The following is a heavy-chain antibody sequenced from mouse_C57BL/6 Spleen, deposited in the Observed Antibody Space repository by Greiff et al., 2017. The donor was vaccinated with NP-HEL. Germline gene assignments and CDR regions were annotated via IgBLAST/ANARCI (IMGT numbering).Heavy chain of an antibody. CDR1: GYSFTGYY. Sequence: EVQLQESGPELVKPGASVKISCKASGYSFTGYYMNWVKQSPEKSLEWIGEINPSTGGTTYNQKFKAKATLTVDKSSSTAYMQLKSLTSEDSAVYYCARSLTDAMDYWGQGTSVTVSS. CDR2: INPSTGGT. V-gene: IGHV1-42*01. CDR3: ARSLTDAMDY. J-gene: IGHJ4*01.